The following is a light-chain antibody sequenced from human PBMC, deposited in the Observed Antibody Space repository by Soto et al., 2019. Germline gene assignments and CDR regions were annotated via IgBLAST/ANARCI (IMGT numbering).Light chain of an antibody. CDR3: QQYNQWPRT. Sequence: EIVLTQSPATLSLSPGERATLSCRASQSVSSYLAWYQQKPGQAPRLLIYDASNRATGIPARFSGSGSGTDFTLTISSLQSEDFAVYYCQQYNQWPRTFGQGTKVDIK. V-gene: IGKV3-11*01. CDR1: QSVSSY. J-gene: IGKJ1*01. CDR2: DAS.